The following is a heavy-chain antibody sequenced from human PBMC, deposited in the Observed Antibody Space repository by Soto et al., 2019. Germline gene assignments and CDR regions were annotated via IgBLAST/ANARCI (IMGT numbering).Heavy chain of an antibody. D-gene: IGHD3-22*01. CDR1: GFTFDDYA. CDR2: ISWNSGSI. Sequence: PGGSLRLSCAASGFTFDDYAMHWVRQAPGKGLEWVSGISWNSGSIGYADSVKGRFTISRDNAKSSLYLQMNSLRAEDTALYYCAKDWEYDSSGDFDYWGQGTLVTVSS. CDR3: AKDWEYDSSGDFDY. V-gene: IGHV3-9*01. J-gene: IGHJ4*02.